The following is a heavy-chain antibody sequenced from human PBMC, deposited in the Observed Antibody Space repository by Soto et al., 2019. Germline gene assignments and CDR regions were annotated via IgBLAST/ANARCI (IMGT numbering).Heavy chain of an antibody. J-gene: IGHJ6*02. CDR1: GFTFSSYS. CDR2: ISSSSSYI. CDR3: AIDRVSSSSATTTWYYYGMDV. Sequence: EVQLVESGGGLVKPGGSLRLSCAASGFTFSSYSMNWVRQAPGKGLEWVSSISSSSSYIYYADSVKGRFTISRDNAKNSLYLQMNSLRAEDTAVYYCAIDRVSSSSATTTWYYYGMDVWGQGTTVTVSS. D-gene: IGHD6-6*01. V-gene: IGHV3-21*01.